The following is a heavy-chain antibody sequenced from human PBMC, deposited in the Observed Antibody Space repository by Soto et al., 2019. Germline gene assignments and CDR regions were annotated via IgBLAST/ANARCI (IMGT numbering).Heavy chain of an antibody. D-gene: IGHD3-22*01. CDR1: GFTFSSYG. J-gene: IGHJ4*02. Sequence: QVHLVKSGGGVVQPGRSLRLSCAASGFTFSSYGMHWVRQAPGKGLEWVAGISYGGGNKYYADSVKGRFTISRDNSKNMVYLQMNSLRAEDTAVYYCAISDYYDSIGTDFDYWGQGTLVTVSS. V-gene: IGHV3-30*03. CDR3: AISDYYDSIGTDFDY. CDR2: ISYGGGNK.